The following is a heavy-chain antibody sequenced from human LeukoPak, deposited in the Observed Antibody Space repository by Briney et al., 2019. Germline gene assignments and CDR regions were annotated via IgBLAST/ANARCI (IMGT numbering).Heavy chain of an antibody. CDR3: ARTKGDYYDSSGYYFGY. J-gene: IGHJ4*02. CDR1: GYIFTSYS. CDR2: INPSGGTT. V-gene: IGHV1-46*01. D-gene: IGHD3-22*01. Sequence: ASVKVSCTASGYIFTSYSMHWVRRAPGQGLEWMGIINPSGGTTNYAQKFQGRVTITADESTSTAYMELSSLRSEDTAVYYCARTKGDYYDSSGYYFGYWGQGTLVTVSS.